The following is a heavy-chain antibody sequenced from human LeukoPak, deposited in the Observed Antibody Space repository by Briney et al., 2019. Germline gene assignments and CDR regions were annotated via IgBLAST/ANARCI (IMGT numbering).Heavy chain of an antibody. CDR2: IYYSGST. Sequence: PSQTLSLTCTVSGGSVSSGGYYWSWVRQHPGEGLEWIGYIYYSGSTYYNPSLKSRVAISMDTSKNQFSLELSSVTAADTAMYYCARGDDSGYYDYFDYWGQGALVTVSS. J-gene: IGHJ4*02. CDR3: ARGDDSGYYDYFDY. CDR1: GGSVSSGGYY. V-gene: IGHV4-31*03. D-gene: IGHD3-22*01.